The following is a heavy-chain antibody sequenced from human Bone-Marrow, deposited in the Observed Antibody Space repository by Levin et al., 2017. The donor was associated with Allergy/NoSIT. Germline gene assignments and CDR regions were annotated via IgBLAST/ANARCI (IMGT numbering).Heavy chain of an antibody. CDR2: ISYDGSNK. D-gene: IGHD6-13*01. CDR3: AREQGSRRSYYYGMDV. Sequence: GGSLRLSCAASGFTFSSYAMHWVRQAPGKGLEWVAVISYDGSNKYYADSVKGRFTISRDNSKNTLYLQMNSLRAEDTAVYYCAREQGSRRSYYYGMDVWGQGTTVTVSS. V-gene: IGHV3-30-3*01. CDR1: GFTFSSYA. J-gene: IGHJ6*02.